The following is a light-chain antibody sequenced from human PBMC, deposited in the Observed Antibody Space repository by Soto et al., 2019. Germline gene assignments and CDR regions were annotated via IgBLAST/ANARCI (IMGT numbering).Light chain of an antibody. CDR1: SSDFGGYNY. V-gene: IGLV2-14*01. CDR3: CSYTSSNTLI. CDR2: DVS. J-gene: IGLJ1*01. Sequence: QSALTQPASVSGSPGQSITISCTGTSSDFGGYNYVSWYQQHPGKAPKVLIYDVSNRPAGVSNRFSGSRSGNTASLTISGLQAEDEAGYYCCSYTSSNTLIFGNGSKVTV.